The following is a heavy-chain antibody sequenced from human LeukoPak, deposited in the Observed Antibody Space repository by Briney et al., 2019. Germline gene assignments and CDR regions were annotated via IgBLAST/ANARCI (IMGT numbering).Heavy chain of an antibody. J-gene: IGHJ5*02. CDR1: GFTFSSYW. CDR2: IKQDGSEK. D-gene: IGHD3-10*01. V-gene: IGHV3-7*01. Sequence: GGSLRLSCAASGFTFSSYWMSWVRQAPGKGLEWVANIKQDGSEKYYVDSVKGRFTISRDNAKNSLYLQMNSLRAGDTAVYYCARDRGYYGSGSYWGNWFDPWGQGTLVTVSS. CDR3: ARDRGYYGSGSYWGNWFDP.